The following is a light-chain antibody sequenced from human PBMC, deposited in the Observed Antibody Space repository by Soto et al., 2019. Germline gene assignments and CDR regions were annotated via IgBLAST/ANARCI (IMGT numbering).Light chain of an antibody. CDR3: QEYNTYSRT. J-gene: IGKJ1*01. V-gene: IGKV1-5*03. CDR1: QSISSW. Sequence: DIQMTQSPSTLSASVADRVTITCRASQSISSWLSWYQQKPGKAPHLLLYKASSLESGVPSRFSGSGSGTEFTLTISSLQPDDFATYYCQEYNTYSRTFGQGTKVDI. CDR2: KAS.